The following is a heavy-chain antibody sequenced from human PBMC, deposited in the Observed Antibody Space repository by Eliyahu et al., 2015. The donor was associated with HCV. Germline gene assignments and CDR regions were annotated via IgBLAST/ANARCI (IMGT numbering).Heavy chain of an antibody. CDR3: ASGGGGIAVAGTGGWFDP. V-gene: IGHV4-59*01. D-gene: IGHD6-19*01. CDR2: IHYRGGT. J-gene: IGHJ5*02. CDR1: GGXIXTYY. Sequence: QVQLQESGPGLVKPSETLSLTCTVSGGXIXTYYWSWXRQPPGKGXEWIGDIHYRGGTTYNPSLKSRVTISVDTSKNQFSLNLTSVTAADTAVYYCASGGGGIAVAGTGGWFDPWGQGTLVTVSS.